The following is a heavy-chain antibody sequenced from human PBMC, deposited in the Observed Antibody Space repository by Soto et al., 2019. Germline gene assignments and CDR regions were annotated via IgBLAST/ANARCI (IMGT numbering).Heavy chain of an antibody. CDR3: ASVPGGYTKGFIDY. Sequence: GALRLSCAASVFTFSDYYMSWIRQAPGKGLEWVSYISSSGSTIYYADSVKGRFTISRDNAKNSLYLQMNSLRAEDTAVYYCASVPGGYTKGFIDYWGQGTLVTVSS. CDR2: ISSSGSTI. V-gene: IGHV3-11*01. CDR1: VFTFSDYY. J-gene: IGHJ4*02. D-gene: IGHD5-12*01.